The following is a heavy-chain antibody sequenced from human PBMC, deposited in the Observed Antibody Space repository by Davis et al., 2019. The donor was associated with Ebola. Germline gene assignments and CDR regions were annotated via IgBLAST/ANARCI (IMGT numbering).Heavy chain of an antibody. V-gene: IGHV3-9*01. CDR3: AKFRVRTCCNDGFDV. J-gene: IGHJ3*01. Sequence: PGRSLRLSCAVSGFTFDEYAMHWVRQTPGKGLEWVSGLSSNSATWGYAASVKGRFTISRDNSKNTLCTELDALRVEDTAIYYCAKFRVRTCCNDGFDVWGQGTMVTVSS. CDR2: LSSNSATW. CDR1: GFTFDEYA. D-gene: IGHD2/OR15-2a*01.